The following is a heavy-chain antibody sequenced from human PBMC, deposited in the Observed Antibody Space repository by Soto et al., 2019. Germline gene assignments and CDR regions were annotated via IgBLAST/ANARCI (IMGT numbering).Heavy chain of an antibody. Sequence: QVQLQQWGAGLLKPSETLSLTCAVYGGSFSGYYWSWIRQPPGKGLEWIGEINHSGSTNYNPSLKSRVTISVATSNNQFSLKLSSVTAAYTAVYYCARGHPIVVVPAAMPWFDPWGQGTLVTVSS. V-gene: IGHV4-34*01. CDR3: ARGHPIVVVPAAMPWFDP. D-gene: IGHD2-2*01. CDR2: INHSGST. CDR1: GGSFSGYY. J-gene: IGHJ5*02.